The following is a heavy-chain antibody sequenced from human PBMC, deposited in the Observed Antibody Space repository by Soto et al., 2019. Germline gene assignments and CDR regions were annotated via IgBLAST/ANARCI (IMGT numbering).Heavy chain of an antibody. D-gene: IGHD3-10*01. J-gene: IGHJ4*02. V-gene: IGHV4-34*01. Sequence: PSETLSLTCAVYGGSFSGYYWSWIRQPPGKGLEWIGEINHSGSTNYNPSLKSRVTISVDTSKNQFSLKLSSVTAADTAVYYCARGARSGSYYKMFDYWGQGTLVTVSS. CDR3: ARGARSGSYYKMFDY. CDR2: INHSGST. CDR1: GGSFSGYY.